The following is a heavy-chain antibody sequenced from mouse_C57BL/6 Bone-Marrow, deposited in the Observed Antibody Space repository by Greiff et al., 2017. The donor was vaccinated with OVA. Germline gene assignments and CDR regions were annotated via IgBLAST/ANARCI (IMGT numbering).Heavy chain of an antibody. CDR1: GFTFSSYG. CDR2: ISSGGSYT. Sequence: EVQLVESGGDLVKPGGSLKLSCAASGFTFSSYGMSWVRQTPDKRLEWVATISSGGSYTYYPDRVKGRFTISRDNAKNTLYLQMSSLNSEDTAMYYCARPYGNLAWFAYWGQGTLVTVSA. V-gene: IGHV5-6*01. D-gene: IGHD2-1*01. CDR3: ARPYGNLAWFAY. J-gene: IGHJ3*01.